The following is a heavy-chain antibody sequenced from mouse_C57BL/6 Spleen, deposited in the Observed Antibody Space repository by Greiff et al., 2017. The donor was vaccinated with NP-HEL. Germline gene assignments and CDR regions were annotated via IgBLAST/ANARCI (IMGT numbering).Heavy chain of an antibody. Sequence: SFPSSVFPFRISWLSFFLPLPVPCLDWICRIYPGDGSTNYNGKFKVKATLTADKSSSTAYMQLSSLTSEDSAVYFCSGPGAYFDYWGQGTTLTVSS. V-gene: IGHV1-82*01. CDR2: IYPGDGST. CDR3: SGPGAYFDY. CDR1: VFPFRISW. D-gene: IGHD1-3*01. J-gene: IGHJ2*01.